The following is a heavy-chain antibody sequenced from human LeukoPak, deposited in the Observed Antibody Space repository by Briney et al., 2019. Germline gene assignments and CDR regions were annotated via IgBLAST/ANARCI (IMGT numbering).Heavy chain of an antibody. V-gene: IGHV3-23*01. D-gene: IGHD3-10*01. CDR3: AKNRGISYSFDY. J-gene: IGHJ4*02. CDR2: ISASGGST. CDR1: EFTFSSYA. Sequence: GGSLRLSCAASEFTFSSYAMQWVRQAPGKGLEWVSGISASGGSTWYADSVKGRFTISRDNSKNTLYLQMNSLRAEDTAVYYCAKNRGISYSFDYWGQGSLVTVPS.